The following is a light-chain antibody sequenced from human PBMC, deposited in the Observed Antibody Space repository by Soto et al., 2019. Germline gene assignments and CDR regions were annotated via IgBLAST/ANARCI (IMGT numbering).Light chain of an antibody. CDR3: QQYNSYS. V-gene: IGKV1-5*01. Sequence: ESQKTQSPATLSASVGDRVTITCRASQSISSWLAWYQHKPGKAPNLLIYDVSSLESGVPSRFSGSGSGTEFTLTISSLQPDDFATYYCQQYNSYSFGQGTKV. J-gene: IGKJ1*01. CDR2: DVS. CDR1: QSISSW.